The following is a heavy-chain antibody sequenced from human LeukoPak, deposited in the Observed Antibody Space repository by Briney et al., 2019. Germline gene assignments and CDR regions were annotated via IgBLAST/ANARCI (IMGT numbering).Heavy chain of an antibody. CDR3: GRLFEDGSNTVDY. CDR2: INSDGNSI. V-gene: IGHV3-74*01. CDR1: RFTFSSYW. D-gene: IGHD4-23*01. Sequence: GGSLRLSCAASRFTFSSYWMHWVRQVPGKGLVWVSRINSDGNSIHYADSVKGRFTISRDNAKNTLYLQMNSLRAEDTAVYYCGRLFEDGSNTVDYWGQGTLVTVSS. J-gene: IGHJ4*02.